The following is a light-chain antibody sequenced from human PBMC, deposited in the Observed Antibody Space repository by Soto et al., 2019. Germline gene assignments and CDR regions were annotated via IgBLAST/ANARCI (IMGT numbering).Light chain of an antibody. Sequence: DIQMTQSPSTLSASVGDRVTITCRASQSISSWLAWYQQKPGKAPKLLIYDASSLGSGVPSRFSGSGSGTEFTLTISGLQPDDFATYYCQQYNNDWAFGQGTKVDI. J-gene: IGKJ1*01. CDR1: QSISSW. CDR3: QQYNNDWA. CDR2: DAS. V-gene: IGKV1-5*01.